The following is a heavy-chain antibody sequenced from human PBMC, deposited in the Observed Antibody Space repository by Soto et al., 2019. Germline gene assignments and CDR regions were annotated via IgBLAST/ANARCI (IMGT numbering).Heavy chain of an antibody. J-gene: IGHJ6*02. CDR2: ISSYNGNT. D-gene: IGHD3-9*01. Sequence: GASVKVSCKASGYTFTSYGISWVRQAPGQGLEWMGWISSYNGNTNYAQKLQGRVTMTTDTSTSTAYMELRSLRSDDTALYYCAREPDAYDILTGYYKNYYYYGMDVWGQGTTVTVSS. V-gene: IGHV1-18*01. CDR1: GYTFTSYG. CDR3: AREPDAYDILTGYYKNYYYYGMDV.